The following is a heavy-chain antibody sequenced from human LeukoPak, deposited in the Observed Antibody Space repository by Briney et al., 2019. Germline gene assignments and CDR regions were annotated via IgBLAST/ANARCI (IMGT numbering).Heavy chain of an antibody. CDR2: IYYSGST. V-gene: IGHV4-39*07. J-gene: IGHJ2*01. Sequence: PSETLSRTRTVSGGSISSSSCYWGWIRQPPGKGLEWIGHIYYSGSTYYNPSLKSRVTISVDTSKNQFSLKLSSVTAADTAVYYCARVKEVYYYFDLWGRGTLVTVSS. CDR3: ARVKEVYYYFDL. CDR1: GGSISSSSCY.